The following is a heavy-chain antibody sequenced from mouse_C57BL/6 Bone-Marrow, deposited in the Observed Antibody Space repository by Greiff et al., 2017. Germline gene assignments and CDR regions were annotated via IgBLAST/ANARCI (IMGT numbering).Heavy chain of an antibody. Sequence: QVQLQQPGAELVKPGASVKLSCKASGYTFTSYWMHWVKQRPGRGLEWIGRIDPNSGGTKYNEKFKSKATLTVDKPSSTAYMQLSSLTSADSAVYSCAREPLLWLRRRRLGTSYYFDYWGQGTTLTVSS. CDR1: GYTFTSYW. J-gene: IGHJ2*01. V-gene: IGHV1-72*01. CDR2: IDPNSGGT. CDR3: AREPLLWLRRRRLGTSYYFDY. D-gene: IGHD2-2*01.